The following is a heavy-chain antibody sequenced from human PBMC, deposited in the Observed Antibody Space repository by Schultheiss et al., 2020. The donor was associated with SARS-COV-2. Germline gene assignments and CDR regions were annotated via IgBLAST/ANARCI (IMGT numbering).Heavy chain of an antibody. CDR1: GFTFSSYG. Sequence: GGSLRLSCAASGFTFSSYGMHWVRQAPGKGLEWVAVIWYEGSDEYYAESVKGRFTISRDNAKNSLYLQMNSLKTDDTAVYYCTTITVMLVHPDYWGQGTLVTVSS. CDR3: TTITVMLVHPDY. J-gene: IGHJ4*02. V-gene: IGHV3-33*08. CDR2: IWYEGSDE. D-gene: IGHD3-22*01.